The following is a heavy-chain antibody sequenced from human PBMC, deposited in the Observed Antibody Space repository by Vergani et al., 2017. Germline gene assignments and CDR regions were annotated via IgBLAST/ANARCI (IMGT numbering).Heavy chain of an antibody. D-gene: IGHD3-22*01. J-gene: IGHJ4*02. Sequence: EVQLLESGGGLVQPGGSLRLSCAASGFTFSSYAMHWVRQAPGKGLEYVSAISSNGGSTYYANSVKGRFTISRDNSKNTLYLQMNSLRAEDTAVYYCAGGYPDYWGQGTLVTVSS. CDR3: AGGYPDY. V-gene: IGHV3-64*01. CDR2: ISSNGGST. CDR1: GFTFSSYA.